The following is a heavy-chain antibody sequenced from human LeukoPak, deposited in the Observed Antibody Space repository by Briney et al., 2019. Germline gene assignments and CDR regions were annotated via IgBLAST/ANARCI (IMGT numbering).Heavy chain of an antibody. CDR2: IYYSGST. CDR3: AREGSSSWSGHFQH. CDR1: GGSISSYY. Sequence: PSETLSLTCTVSGGSISSYYWSWIRQPPGKGLEWIGNIYYSGSTNYNPSLKSRVTISVDTSKNQFSLKLTSVTAADTAVYYCAREGSSSWSGHFQHWGQGTLVTVSS. D-gene: IGHD6-13*01. J-gene: IGHJ1*01. V-gene: IGHV4-59*01.